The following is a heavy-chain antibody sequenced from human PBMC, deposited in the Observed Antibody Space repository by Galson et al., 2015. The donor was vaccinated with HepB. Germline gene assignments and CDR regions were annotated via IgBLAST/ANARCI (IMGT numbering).Heavy chain of an antibody. D-gene: IGHD6-13*01. Sequence: SLRLSCAASGSSFNTYAMSWVRQAPGKGLEWVSGISASGRVTYYAESLKGRATISRNKYRNTLYLQMNSLTVEDTAVYYCAKASGPAAGYLDDWGQGTLVTVSS. CDR1: GSSFNTYA. CDR2: ISASGRVT. J-gene: IGHJ4*02. CDR3: AKASGPAAGYLDD. V-gene: IGHV3-23*01.